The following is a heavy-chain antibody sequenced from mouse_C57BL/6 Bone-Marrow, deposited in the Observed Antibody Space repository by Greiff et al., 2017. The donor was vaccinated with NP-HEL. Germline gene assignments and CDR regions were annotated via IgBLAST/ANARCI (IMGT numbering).Heavy chain of an antibody. CDR1: GYTFTSYW. Sequence: QVQLQQPGTELVKPGASVKLSCKASGYTFTSYWMHWVKQRPGQGLEWIGNINPSNGGTNYNEKFKSKATLTVDKSSSTAYMQLSSLTSEDSAVYYCARDGGLRRAWYFDVWGTGTTVTVSS. V-gene: IGHV1-53*01. CDR2: INPSNGGT. CDR3: ARDGGLRRAWYFDV. J-gene: IGHJ1*03. D-gene: IGHD2-4*01.